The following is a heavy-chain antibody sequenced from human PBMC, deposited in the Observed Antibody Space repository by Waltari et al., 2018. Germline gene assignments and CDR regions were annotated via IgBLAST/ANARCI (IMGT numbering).Heavy chain of an antibody. CDR1: GGSISSSSYY. CDR3: ARGEYSGYIIN. Sequence: QLQLQESGPGLVKPSETLSLTCTVSGGSISSSSYYWGWIRQTRGKGLEWIGSIYYSGSTYYNPSLKSRVTISVDTSKNQFSLKLSSVTAADTAVYYCARGEYSGYIINWGQGTLVTVSS. CDR2: IYYSGST. J-gene: IGHJ4*02. V-gene: IGHV4-39*07. D-gene: IGHD5-12*01.